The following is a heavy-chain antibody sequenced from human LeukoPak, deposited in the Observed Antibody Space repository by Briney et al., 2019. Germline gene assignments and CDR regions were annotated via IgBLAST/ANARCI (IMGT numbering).Heavy chain of an antibody. CDR2: IYYSGST. J-gene: IGHJ4*02. CDR3: ARHLGRWAAAGNGYFDY. V-gene: IGHV4-59*08. D-gene: IGHD6-13*01. Sequence: SETLSLTCTVSGGSISSYYWSWIRQPPGKGLEWIGYIYYSGSTNYNPSLKSRVTISVDTSKNQFSLKLSSVTAADTAVYYCARHLGRWAAAGNGYFDYWGQGTLVTVSS. CDR1: GGSISSYY.